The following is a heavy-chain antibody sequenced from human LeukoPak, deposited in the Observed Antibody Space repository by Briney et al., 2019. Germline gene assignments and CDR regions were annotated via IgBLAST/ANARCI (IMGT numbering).Heavy chain of an antibody. CDR2: IKQDGSEK. V-gene: IGHV3-7*01. CDR3: ARETTAAAAGRPEINWFDP. CDR1: GFTFSSYW. J-gene: IGHJ5*02. D-gene: IGHD6-13*01. Sequence: GGSLSLSCAASGFTFSSYWMSWVRQAPGKGLEWVANIKQDGSEKYYVDSVKGRFTISRDNAKNSLYLQMNSLRAEDTAVYYCARETTAAAAGRPEINWFDPWGQGTLVTVSS.